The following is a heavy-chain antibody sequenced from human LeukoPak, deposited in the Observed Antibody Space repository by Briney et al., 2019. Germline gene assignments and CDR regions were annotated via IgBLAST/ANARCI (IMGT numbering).Heavy chain of an antibody. Sequence: ASVKVSCKSSGGTFSSYAIRWVRQAPGQGLGWMGRIIPILGIANYAQKFQGRVTITADKSTSTAYMEPSSLRSDDTPVYYCARLGGYSSGRLSYWGQRTLVTVSS. CDR1: GGTFSSYA. CDR2: IIPILGIA. CDR3: ARLGGYSSGRLSY. V-gene: IGHV1-69*04. J-gene: IGHJ4*02. D-gene: IGHD6-19*01.